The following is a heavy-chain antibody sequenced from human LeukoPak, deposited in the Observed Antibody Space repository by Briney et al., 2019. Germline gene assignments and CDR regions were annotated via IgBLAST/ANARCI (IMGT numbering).Heavy chain of an antibody. CDR1: GGSISSSSDY. Sequence: SETPSLTCTVSGGSISSSSDYRGWIRRPPGKGLEWIGSIYYSGSSYYNPSLKSRVTISVDTSKNQFFLKLSSVTAADTAVYYCARRSGGYPFMYWGQGTLVTVSS. CDR3: ARRSGGYPFMY. CDR2: IYYSGSS. J-gene: IGHJ4*02. V-gene: IGHV4-39*01. D-gene: IGHD1-26*01.